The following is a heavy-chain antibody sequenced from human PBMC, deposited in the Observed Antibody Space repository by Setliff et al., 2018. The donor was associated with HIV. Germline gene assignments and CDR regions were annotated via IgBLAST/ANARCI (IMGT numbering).Heavy chain of an antibody. CDR2: INHSGGT. CDR3: ASLPPLYDSSGYYFDY. D-gene: IGHD3-22*01. Sequence: PSETLSLTCAVYGGSFNGYYWNWIRQPPGKGLEWIGEINHSGGTKYNPSLKSRVTISVGTSENQFSLKLSSVTAADTAVYYCASLPPLYDSSGYYFDYWGQGTLVTVSS. V-gene: IGHV4-34*01. CDR1: GGSFNGYY. J-gene: IGHJ4*02.